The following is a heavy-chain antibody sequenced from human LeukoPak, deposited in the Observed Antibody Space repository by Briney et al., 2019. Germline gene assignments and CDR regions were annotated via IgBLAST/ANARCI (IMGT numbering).Heavy chain of an antibody. J-gene: IGHJ4*02. D-gene: IGHD6-19*01. V-gene: IGHV3-13*01. CDR2: TGSGGDT. Sequence: GGSLRLSCAGSGFSFSNYDMLWVRQATGKGLEWVSATGSGGDTYYAGSVKGRFTISRESAKNSFYPQMNSLSAGDTAVYFCARAVAGTDEIDSWGQGTLVTVSS. CDR1: GFSFSNYD. CDR3: ARAVAGTDEIDS.